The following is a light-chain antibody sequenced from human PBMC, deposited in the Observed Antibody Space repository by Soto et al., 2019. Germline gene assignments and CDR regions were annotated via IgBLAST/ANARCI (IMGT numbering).Light chain of an antibody. J-gene: IGKJ1*01. CDR2: DDS. CDR1: QSITTW. V-gene: IGKV1-5*01. Sequence: DIQMTQSPSTLSASVGDRVTITCRASQSITTWLAWYQQKPGKAPKVLIYDDSSLQSGVTSRFSGSGSGTEFTLTIRSLQPDAFATYYCHQYHSYPWTVGQGTKVEI. CDR3: HQYHSYPWT.